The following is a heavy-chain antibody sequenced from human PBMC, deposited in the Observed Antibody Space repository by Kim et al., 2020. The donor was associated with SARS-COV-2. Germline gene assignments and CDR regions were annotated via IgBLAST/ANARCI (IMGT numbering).Heavy chain of an antibody. CDR2: INHSGST. Sequence: SETLSLTCAVYGGSFSGYYWSWIRQPPGKGLEWIGEINHSGSTNYNPSLKSRVTISVDTSKNQCSLKLSSVTAADTAVYYCASMVRGVIRSGPFSGNWFDPWGQGTLVTVSS. D-gene: IGHD3-10*01. J-gene: IGHJ5*02. CDR3: ASMVRGVIRSGPFSGNWFDP. V-gene: IGHV4-34*01. CDR1: GGSFSGYY.